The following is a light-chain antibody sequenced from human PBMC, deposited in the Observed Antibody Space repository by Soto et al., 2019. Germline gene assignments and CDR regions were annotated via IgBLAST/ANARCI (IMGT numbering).Light chain of an antibody. V-gene: IGKV1-27*01. CDR2: AAS. J-gene: IGKJ4*01. Sequence: DIQMTQSPSSLSASVGDRVTITCRARQGISTYLAWSQQKPGKVPELLIYAASTLQSGVPSRFSGSGSGSEFSLTISGLQPEDVATYYCHKYNHAPTFGGGTKVEIK. CDR3: HKYNHAPT. CDR1: QGISTY.